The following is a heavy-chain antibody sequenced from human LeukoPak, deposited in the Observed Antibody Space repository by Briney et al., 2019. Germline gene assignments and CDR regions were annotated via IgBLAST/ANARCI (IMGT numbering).Heavy chain of an antibody. CDR2: ISSSGTTT. J-gene: IGHJ5*02. V-gene: IGHV3-11*04. Sequence: GGSLRLSCAASGFTFSDYYMSWFRQAPGKGLEWVSYISSSGTTTYYADSVRGRFTISRDNAKNSVYLQMNSLRAEDTAVYHCARGGDSSGYYVWFDPWGQGTLVTVSS. CDR3: ARGGDSSGYYVWFDP. CDR1: GFTFSDYY. D-gene: IGHD3-22*01.